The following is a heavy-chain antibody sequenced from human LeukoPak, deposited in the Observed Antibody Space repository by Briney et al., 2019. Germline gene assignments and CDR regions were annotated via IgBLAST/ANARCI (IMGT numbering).Heavy chain of an antibody. V-gene: IGHV4-59*12. D-gene: IGHD6-19*01. CDR2: IYYSGST. CDR1: GGSISSYY. J-gene: IGHJ6*02. Sequence: SSETLSLTCTVSGGSISSYYWSWIRQPPGKGLEWIGYIYYSGSTNYNPSLKSRVTISVDTSKNQFSLKLSSVTAADTAVYYCARALITLSSGWRRGSYYYYGMDVWGQGTTVTVSS. CDR3: ARALITLSSGWRRGSYYYYGMDV.